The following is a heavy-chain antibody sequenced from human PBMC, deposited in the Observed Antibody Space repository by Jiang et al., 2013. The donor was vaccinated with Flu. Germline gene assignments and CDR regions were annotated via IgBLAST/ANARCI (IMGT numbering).Heavy chain of an antibody. CDR2: IYYSGST. V-gene: IGHV4-59*01. J-gene: IGHJ6*03. CDR3: ARVTSYYYYMDV. Sequence: GPGLVKPSEALSLTCTVSGGSISGYYWSWIRQPPGKGLEWIGYIYYSGSTNYNPSLKSRVTISLDTSKNQFSLKLSSVTAADTAVYYCARVTSYYYYMDVWGKGTTVTV. D-gene: IGHD2-2*01. CDR1: GGSISGYY.